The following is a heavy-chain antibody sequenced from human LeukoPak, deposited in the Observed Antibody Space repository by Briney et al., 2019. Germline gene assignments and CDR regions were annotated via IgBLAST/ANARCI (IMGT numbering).Heavy chain of an antibody. CDR1: GFSFSSFA. Sequence: PGGSLRLSCAASGFSFSSFAMYWVRQAPGKGLEWVTLISYDGNNKYYTDSVKGRFTISRDNSKNTLYLQMDSLRVEDTAVYHCARQHCSADSCYLDYWGQGTLVTVSS. CDR2: ISYDGNNK. CDR3: ARQHCSADSCYLDY. V-gene: IGHV3-30-3*01. J-gene: IGHJ4*02. D-gene: IGHD2-15*01.